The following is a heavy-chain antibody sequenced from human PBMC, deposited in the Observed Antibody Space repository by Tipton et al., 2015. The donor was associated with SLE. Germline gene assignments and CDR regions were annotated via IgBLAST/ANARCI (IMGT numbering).Heavy chain of an antibody. D-gene: IGHD2-2*02. CDR2: ISYGGAT. J-gene: IGHJ3*02. CDR3: ARVLDTLDI. Sequence: TLSLTCSVSGGSINSHYWIWIRQPPGKGLEWIGYISYGGATNYNPSLKSRVTISVDTAKSQFSLKLSSVTAADTAVYYCARVLDTLDIWGQGTMVTVSS. CDR1: GGSINSHY. V-gene: IGHV4-59*11.